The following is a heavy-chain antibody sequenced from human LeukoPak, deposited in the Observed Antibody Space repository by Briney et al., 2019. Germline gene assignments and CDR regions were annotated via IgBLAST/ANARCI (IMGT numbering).Heavy chain of an antibody. CDR2: ISSSGSTI. Sequence: PGGSLRLSCAASGFTFSDYYMSWIRQAPGKGLEGVSYISSSGSTIYYADSVKGRFTISRDNAKNSLYLQMNSLRAEDTAVYYCATRFDYYGSGSYPEYFQHWGQGTLVTVSS. CDR3: ATRFDYYGSGSYPEYFQH. CDR1: GFTFSDYY. V-gene: IGHV3-11*01. J-gene: IGHJ1*01. D-gene: IGHD3-10*01.